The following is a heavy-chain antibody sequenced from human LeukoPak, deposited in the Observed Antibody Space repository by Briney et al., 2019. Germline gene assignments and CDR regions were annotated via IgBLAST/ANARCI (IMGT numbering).Heavy chain of an antibody. D-gene: IGHD6-13*01. CDR1: GFTFNTYS. CDR3: ASSSWYDSPGVV. CDR2: LSRTSESI. Sequence: PGGSLRLSCAASGFTFNTYSMSWVRPAPGKRLEWVSILSRTSESIFYADSVKGRFTISRDNAKNSLYLQMNSLRAEDTAVYYCASSSWYDSPGVVWGKGTTVTVSS. V-gene: IGHV3-21*01. J-gene: IGHJ6*04.